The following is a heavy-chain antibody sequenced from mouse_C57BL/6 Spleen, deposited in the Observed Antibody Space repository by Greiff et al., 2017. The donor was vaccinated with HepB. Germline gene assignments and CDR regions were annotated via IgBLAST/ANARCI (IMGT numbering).Heavy chain of an antibody. D-gene: IGHD2-10*02. Sequence: EVKLVESGEGLVKPGGSLKLSCAASGFTFSSYAMSWVRQTPEKRLEWVAYISSGGDYIYYADTVKGRFTISRDNARNTLYLQMSSLKSEDTAMYYCTRGYGNYYFDYWGQGTTLTVSS. CDR1: GFTFSSYA. CDR2: ISSGGDYI. CDR3: TRGYGNYYFDY. J-gene: IGHJ2*01. V-gene: IGHV5-9-1*02.